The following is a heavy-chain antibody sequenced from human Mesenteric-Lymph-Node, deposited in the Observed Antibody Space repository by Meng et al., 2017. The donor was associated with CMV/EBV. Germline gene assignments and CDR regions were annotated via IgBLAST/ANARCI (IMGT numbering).Heavy chain of an antibody. V-gene: IGHV4-34*01. CDR2: INHSGST. J-gene: IGHJ3*02. CDR3: ARNPYCSGGSCYSLSDAFDI. CDR1: GGSFSGYY. D-gene: IGHD2-15*01. Sequence: SETLSLTCAVYGGSFSGYYWSWIRQPPGKGLEWIGEINHSGSTNYNPSLKSRVTISVDTSKNQFSLKRSSVTAADTAVYYCARNPYCSGGSCYSLSDAFDIWGQGTMVTVSS.